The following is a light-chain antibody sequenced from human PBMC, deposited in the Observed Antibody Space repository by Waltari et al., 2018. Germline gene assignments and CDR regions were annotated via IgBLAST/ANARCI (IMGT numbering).Light chain of an antibody. J-gene: IGKJ2*01. Sequence: EIVMTQSPATLSVPPGERATLSCRASQSVKINFAWYQHKSGQAPRPLIYVASTRATGIPPRFSGIGSGTEFTRTVSGLQSDDVAVDDCQQYNNWPYTFGEGTRLETK. V-gene: IGKV3-15*01. CDR1: QSVKIN. CDR2: VAS. CDR3: QQYNNWPYT.